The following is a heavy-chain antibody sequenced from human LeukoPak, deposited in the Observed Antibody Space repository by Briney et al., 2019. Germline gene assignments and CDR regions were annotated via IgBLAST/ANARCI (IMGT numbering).Heavy chain of an antibody. D-gene: IGHD3-10*01. J-gene: IGHJ4*02. CDR1: GGSFSGYY. V-gene: IGHV4-34*01. Sequence: SETLSLTCAVYGGSFSGYYWSWLRQPPGKGLEWIGEINHSGSTNYNPSLKSRVTISVDTSKNQFSLKLSSVTAADTAVYYCARLHRYYGSGSYSGEDYWGQGTLVTVSS. CDR2: INHSGST. CDR3: ARLHRYYGSGSYSGEDY.